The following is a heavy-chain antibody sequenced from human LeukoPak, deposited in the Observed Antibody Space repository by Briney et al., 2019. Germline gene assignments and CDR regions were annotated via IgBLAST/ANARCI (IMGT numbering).Heavy chain of an antibody. CDR1: GGTFSSYA. Sequence: GASVKVPCKASGGTFSSYAISWVRQAPGQGLEWMGGIIPIFGTANYAQKFRGRVTITADESTSTAYMELSSLRSEDTAVYYCASHRYCSSTSCYRNFDYWGQGTLVTVSS. CDR2: IIPIFGTA. J-gene: IGHJ4*02. D-gene: IGHD2-2*02. V-gene: IGHV1-69*13. CDR3: ASHRYCSSTSCYRNFDY.